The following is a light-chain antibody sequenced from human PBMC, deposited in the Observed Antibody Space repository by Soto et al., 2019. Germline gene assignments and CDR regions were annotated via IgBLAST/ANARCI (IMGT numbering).Light chain of an antibody. CDR2: DVS. V-gene: IGLV2-14*01. CDR3: SSYTSRITVV. Sequence: QSALTQPASVSGSPGQSITISCTGTSSDVGAYKYVSWYQQYPGKAPKLLIYDVSNRPSGVSNRFSGSKSGNTASLTISGLQAEDEADYYCSSYTSRITVVFGGGTKPPS. CDR1: SSDVGAYKY. J-gene: IGLJ3*02.